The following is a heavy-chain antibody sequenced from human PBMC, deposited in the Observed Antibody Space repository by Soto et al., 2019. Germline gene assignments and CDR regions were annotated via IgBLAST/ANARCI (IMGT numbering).Heavy chain of an antibody. D-gene: IGHD5-12*01. CDR1: GGSFSGYY. Sequence: PSETLSLTSAVYGGSFSGYYWSWIRQPPGKGLEWTGEINHSGSANYNPSLKSRVTISVDTSKNQFSLKLSSVTAADTAVYYCARGGRYEWLRFPYFDYWGQGTLVTVSS. J-gene: IGHJ4*02. V-gene: IGHV4-34*01. CDR3: ARGGRYEWLRFPYFDY. CDR2: INHSGSA.